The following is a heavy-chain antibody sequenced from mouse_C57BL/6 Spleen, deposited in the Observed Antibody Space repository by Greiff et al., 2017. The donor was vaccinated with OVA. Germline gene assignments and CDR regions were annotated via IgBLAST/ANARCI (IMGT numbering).Heavy chain of an antibody. CDR1: GFTFSDYY. D-gene: IGHD1-1*01. CDR3: AREGVYYYDFDY. CDR2: INYDGSST. Sequence: DVHLVESEGGLVQPGSSMKLSCTASGFTFSDYYMAWVRQVPEKGLEWVANINYDGSSTYYLDSLKSRFIISRDNAKNILYLQMSSLKSEDTATYYCAREGVYYYDFDYWGQGTTLTVSS. V-gene: IGHV5-16*01. J-gene: IGHJ2*01.